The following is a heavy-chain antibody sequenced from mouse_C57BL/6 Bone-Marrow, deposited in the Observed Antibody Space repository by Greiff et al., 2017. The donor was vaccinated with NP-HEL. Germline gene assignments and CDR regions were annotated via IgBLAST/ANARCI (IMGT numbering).Heavy chain of an antibody. CDR1: GYTFTSYW. CDR2: IHPNSGST. V-gene: IGHV1-64*01. D-gene: IGHD2-3*01. CDR3: AREADGYLPSDY. Sequence: VQLQQPGAELVKPGASVKLSCKASGYTFTSYWMPWVKQRPGQGLEWIGMIHPNSGSTNYNEKFKSKATLTVDKSSSTAYMQLSSLTSEDSAVYYCAREADGYLPSDYWGQGTTLTVSS. J-gene: IGHJ2*01.